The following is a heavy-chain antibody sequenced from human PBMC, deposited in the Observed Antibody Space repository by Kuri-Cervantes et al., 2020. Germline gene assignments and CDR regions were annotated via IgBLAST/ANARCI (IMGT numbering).Heavy chain of an antibody. CDR1: GYTFIAYY. CDR3: ARDGGDSGDYGDY. D-gene: IGHD3-10*01. J-gene: IGHJ4*02. Sequence: ASVKVSCKVSGYTFIAYYLNWVRQDPGQGLEWMGWINPNSGGTNYAQKFQGRVTMTRDTSISTAYMELSRLRSDDTAVYYCARDGGDSGDYGDYWGQGTLVTVSS. CDR2: INPNSGGT. V-gene: IGHV1-2*02.